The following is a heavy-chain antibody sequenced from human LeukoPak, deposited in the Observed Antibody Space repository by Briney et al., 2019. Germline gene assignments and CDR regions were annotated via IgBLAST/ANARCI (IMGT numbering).Heavy chain of an antibody. CDR1: GFTFSTYW. CDR3: ARPAYTAAYDL. Sequence: GGSLRLSCAASGFTFSTYWMTWVRQAPGEGLEWVANMKGDGSEIHYVDSVKGRFTISRDNAKNSLYLQMNSLRAEDTAVYYCARPAYTAAYDLWGQGTMVTVSS. V-gene: IGHV3-7*01. CDR2: MKGDGSEI. J-gene: IGHJ3*01. D-gene: IGHD3-16*01.